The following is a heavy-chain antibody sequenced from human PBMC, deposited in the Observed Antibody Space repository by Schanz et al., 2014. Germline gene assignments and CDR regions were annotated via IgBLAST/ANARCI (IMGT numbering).Heavy chain of an antibody. CDR1: AYTFTSSG. D-gene: IGHD1-26*01. CDR3: ARDRDQWDGNFCDF. Sequence: QVQLVQSGAEVKEPGASVKVSCKASAYTFTSSGFSWVRQAPGQGLEWMGWINGYNAHTNYAQKFQGRVTMTTDTSTSTVYMELRSLRSDDTAVYYCARDRDQWDGNFCDFWGQGTLVTVSS. J-gene: IGHJ4*02. V-gene: IGHV1-18*01. CDR2: INGYNAHT.